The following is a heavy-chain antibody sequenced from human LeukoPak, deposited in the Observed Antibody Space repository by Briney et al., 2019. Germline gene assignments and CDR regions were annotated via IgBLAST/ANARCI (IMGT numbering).Heavy chain of an antibody. J-gene: IGHJ4*02. CDR3: ARHGGVAATMELDY. V-gene: IGHV4-59*08. CDR1: GCSISSYY. Sequence: PSETLSLTCSVSGCSISSYYWSWIRQPPGKGLEWIGYIYYSGSTNYNPSLKSRVTISLDTSTKQFSLKLGSVTAADTAVYYCARHGGVAATMELDYWGQGTLVSVSS. CDR2: IYYSGST. D-gene: IGHD6-25*01.